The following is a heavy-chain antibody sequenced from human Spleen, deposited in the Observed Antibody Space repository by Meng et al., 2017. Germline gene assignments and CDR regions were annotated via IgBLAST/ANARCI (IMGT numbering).Heavy chain of an antibody. V-gene: IGHV3-7*01. CDR2: IKEDGSQK. CDR1: GFTLSGYW. Sequence: GGSLRLSCTASGFTLSGYWMTWLRQGPGKGLEWVANIKEDGSQKGYLDSVKGRFTISRDNAKNSMYLQMNNLRAEDTAVYYCARQDAGTRSSPDYWGQGTLVTVSS. J-gene: IGHJ4*02. D-gene: IGHD2-2*01. CDR3: ARQDAGTRSSPDY.